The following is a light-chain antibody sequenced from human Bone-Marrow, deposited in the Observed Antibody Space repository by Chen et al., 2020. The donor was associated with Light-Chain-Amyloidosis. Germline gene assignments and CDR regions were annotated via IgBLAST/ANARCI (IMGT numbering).Light chain of an antibody. CDR1: NIGSTS. Sequence: SYVLTQPSSVSVAPGQTATIACGGNNIGSTSVHWYQQTPGQAPLLVVYDDSDRPSGIPERLSGSKSGTSASLAITGLRAEDEADYYCQSYDSSLSGSRVFGGGTKLTVL. CDR2: DDS. V-gene: IGLV3-21*02. J-gene: IGLJ3*02. CDR3: QSYDSSLSGSRV.